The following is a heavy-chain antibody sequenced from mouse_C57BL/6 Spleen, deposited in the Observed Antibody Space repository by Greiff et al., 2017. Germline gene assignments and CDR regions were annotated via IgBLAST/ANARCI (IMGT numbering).Heavy chain of an antibody. D-gene: IGHD1-1*01. Sequence: QVQLKQSGAELVRPGASVKLSCKASGYTFTDYYINWVKQRPGQGLEWIARIYPGSGNTYYNEKFKGKATLTAEKSSSTAYMQLSSLTSEDSAVYFCARERNSDYYGSSLDDWGQGTTLTVSS. J-gene: IGHJ2*01. CDR1: GYTFTDYY. CDR3: ARERNSDYYGSSLDD. CDR2: IYPGSGNT. V-gene: IGHV1-76*01.